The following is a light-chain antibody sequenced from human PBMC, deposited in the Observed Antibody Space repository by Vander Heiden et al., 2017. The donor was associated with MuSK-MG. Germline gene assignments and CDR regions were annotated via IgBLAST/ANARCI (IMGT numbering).Light chain of an antibody. Sequence: DIKMTQSPSSLSASVGDRVTITCRASQSISSYLNWYQQKPGKAPKLLIYAASSLQSGVPSRFSGSGSGTDFTLTISSLQPEDFATYYCQQSYSTPPTFGGGTKVEIK. V-gene: IGKV1-39*01. J-gene: IGKJ4*01. CDR2: AAS. CDR1: QSISSY. CDR3: QQSYSTPPT.